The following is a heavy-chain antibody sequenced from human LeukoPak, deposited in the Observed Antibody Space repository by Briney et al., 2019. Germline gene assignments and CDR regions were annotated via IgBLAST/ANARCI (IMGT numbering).Heavy chain of an antibody. CDR3: TTDLRWELRPFDY. Sequence: RTGGSLRLSCAASGFTFSNAWMSWVRQAPGKGLEWVGRIRSNTDGGTTDYATPVKDRFTISRDDSKNTLFLQMNILKTEDTSVYYCTTDLRWELRPFDYWGQGTLVTVSS. CDR1: GFTFSNAW. V-gene: IGHV3-15*01. CDR2: IRSNTDGGTT. J-gene: IGHJ4*02. D-gene: IGHD4-23*01.